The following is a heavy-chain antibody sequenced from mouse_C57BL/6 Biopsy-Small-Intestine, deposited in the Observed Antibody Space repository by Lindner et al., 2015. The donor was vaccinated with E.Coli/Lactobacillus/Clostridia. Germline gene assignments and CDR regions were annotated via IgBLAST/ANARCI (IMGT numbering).Heavy chain of an antibody. J-gene: IGHJ2*01. Sequence: VQLQESGGGLVQPKGSLKLLCAASDFTLKTYAMHWVRQAPGKGLEWVARIRSKSSNYATYYADSVKDRFTISRDDSQNMLYLQMNNLKTEDAAMYYCVRESYYEGYFDYWGQGTTLTVSS. CDR3: VRESYYEGYFDY. CDR2: IRSKSSNYAT. CDR1: DFTLKTYA. V-gene: IGHV10-3*01. D-gene: IGHD1-1*01.